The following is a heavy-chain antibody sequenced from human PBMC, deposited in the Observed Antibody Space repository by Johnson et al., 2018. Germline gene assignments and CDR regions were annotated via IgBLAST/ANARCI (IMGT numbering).Heavy chain of an antibody. CDR3: AGSYYYYGMDG. Sequence: QVQLQESGPGLVKPSETLSLTCTVSGGSISSYYWSWIRQPPGKGLEWIGYIYHSGSTNYNPSLKRRVTISVDTSKNPFSLKLTSVTAADTAGDYCAGSYYYYGMDGWGQGTTVTVSS. CDR2: IYHSGST. V-gene: IGHV4-59*12. J-gene: IGHJ6*02. CDR1: GGSISSYY. D-gene: IGHD1-26*01.